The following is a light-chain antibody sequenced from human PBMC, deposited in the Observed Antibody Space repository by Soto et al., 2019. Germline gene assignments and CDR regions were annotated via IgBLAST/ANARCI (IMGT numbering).Light chain of an antibody. CDR1: SSDIGGYDY. Sequence: QSVLAQPASVSGSPGQSITISCTGTSSDIGGYDYVSWYQQHPGNAPKLVIYEVANRPSGVSHRFSGSKSGNTASLTISGLQAEGEADYYCTSYTNRASYVFGTGTKVTVL. J-gene: IGLJ1*01. V-gene: IGLV2-14*01. CDR2: EVA. CDR3: TSYTNRASYV.